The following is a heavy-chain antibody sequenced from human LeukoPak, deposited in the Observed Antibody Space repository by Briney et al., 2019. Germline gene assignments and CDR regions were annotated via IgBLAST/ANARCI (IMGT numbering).Heavy chain of an antibody. V-gene: IGHV6-1*01. J-gene: IGHJ6*02. CDR1: GDSVSSNSAA. CDR2: TYYRSKWYN. Sequence: SQTLSLTCAISGDSVSSNSAAWNWIRQSPSRGLEWLGRTYYRSKWYNDYAVSVKSRITINPDTSKNQFSLQLNSVTPEDTAVYYCARDNRITIFGVAEYYYGMDVWGQGTTVTVSS. CDR3: ARDNRITIFGVAEYYYGMDV. D-gene: IGHD3-3*01.